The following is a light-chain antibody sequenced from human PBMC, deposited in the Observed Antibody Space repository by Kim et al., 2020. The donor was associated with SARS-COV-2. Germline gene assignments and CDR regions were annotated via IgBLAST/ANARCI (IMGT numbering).Light chain of an antibody. CDR2: KAS. Sequence: ASVGDRVTITCRASQSIYSYLAWYQQKPGNVPKILIYKASTVESGVPSRFSGSESGTEFTLTISSLQPDDFATYYCQQFYTYPITCGQGTRLEIK. CDR3: QQFYTYPIT. J-gene: IGKJ5*01. V-gene: IGKV1-5*03. CDR1: QSIYSY.